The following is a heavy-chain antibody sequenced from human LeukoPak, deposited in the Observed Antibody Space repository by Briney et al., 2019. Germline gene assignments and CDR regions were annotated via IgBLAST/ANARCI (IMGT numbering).Heavy chain of an antibody. CDR2: INPNSGGT. V-gene: IGHV1-2*02. CDR3: ARERVSGGQWLADIDY. D-gene: IGHD6-19*01. J-gene: IGHJ4*02. CDR1: GYTFTGYY. Sequence: ASVKVSCKASGYTFTGYYMHWVRQAPGQGLEWMGWINPNSGGTNYAQKFQGRVTMTRDTSISTAYMELSRLRSDDTAVYYCARERVSGGQWLADIDYWGQGTLVTVSS.